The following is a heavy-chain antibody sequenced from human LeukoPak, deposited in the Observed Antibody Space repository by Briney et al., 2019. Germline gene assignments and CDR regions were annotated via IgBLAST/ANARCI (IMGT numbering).Heavy chain of an antibody. J-gene: IGHJ6*03. CDR3: ARGSSWSEYYYYYYMDV. Sequence: ASVTVSCKASGGTFSSYGISWVRQATGQGLEWMGWMNPNSGNTGYAQKFQGRVTMTRNTSISTAYMELSSLRSEDTAVYYCARGSSWSEYYYYYYMDVWGKGTTVTISS. V-gene: IGHV1-8*02. CDR2: MNPNSGNT. CDR1: GGTFSSYG. D-gene: IGHD6-13*01.